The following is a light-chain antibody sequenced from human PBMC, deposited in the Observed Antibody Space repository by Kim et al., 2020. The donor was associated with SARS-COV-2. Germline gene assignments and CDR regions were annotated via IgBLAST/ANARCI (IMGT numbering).Light chain of an antibody. CDR3: AVWDDSLKQGV. Sequence: QSVLTQPPSASGTPGQRVTISCSGSSSNIGSNNVVWYQQFPGAAPNVLIHSNNQRPSGIPDRFSGPRSGTSASLAISGLQSGDEADYYCAVWDDSLKQGVFGGGTQLTVL. V-gene: IGLV1-44*01. CDR1: SSNIGSNN. J-gene: IGLJ3*02. CDR2: SNN.